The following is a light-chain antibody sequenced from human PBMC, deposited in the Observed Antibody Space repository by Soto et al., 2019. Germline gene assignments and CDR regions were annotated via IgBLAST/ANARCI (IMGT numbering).Light chain of an antibody. CDR1: SSDVGGYNY. J-gene: IGLJ2*01. V-gene: IGLV2-14*01. Sequence: QSALTQPASVSGSPGQSITISCTGTSSDVGGYNYVSWYQQHPGKTPKLMIYDVSNRPSGVSNRFSGSKSGNTAFLTISGLQAEDEADYYCSSYTRSSTLHVVFGGGTKLTVL. CDR3: SSYTRSSTLHVV. CDR2: DVS.